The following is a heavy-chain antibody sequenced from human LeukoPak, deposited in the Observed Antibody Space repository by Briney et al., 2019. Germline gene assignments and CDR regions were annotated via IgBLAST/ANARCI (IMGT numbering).Heavy chain of an antibody. V-gene: IGHV1-8*01. CDR2: MNPNSGNT. CDR3: ARVLSRRRPTQDTFAGY. D-gene: IGHD3-16*01. J-gene: IGHJ4*02. Sequence: GASVKVSCEASGYTFTSYDINWVRQATGQGLEWMGWMNPNSGNTGYAQKFQGRVTMTRNTSISTAYMELSSLRSEDTAVYYCARVLSRRRPTQDTFAGYWGQGTLVTVSS. CDR1: GYTFTSYD.